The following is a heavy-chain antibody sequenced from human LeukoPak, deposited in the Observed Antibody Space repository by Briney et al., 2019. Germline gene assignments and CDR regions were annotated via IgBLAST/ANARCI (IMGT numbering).Heavy chain of an antibody. J-gene: IGHJ4*02. CDR1: GGSISSSSYY. CDR2: IYYSGST. D-gene: IGHD5-18*01. CDR3: ARRPVRDTAMARGSFDY. Sequence: KPSETLSLTCTVSGGSISSSSYYWGWIRQPPGKGLEWIGSIYYSGSTYYNPSLTSRVTISVDTSKNQFSLKLSSVTAADTAVYYCARRPVRDTAMARGSFDYWGQGTLVTVSS. V-gene: IGHV4-39*01.